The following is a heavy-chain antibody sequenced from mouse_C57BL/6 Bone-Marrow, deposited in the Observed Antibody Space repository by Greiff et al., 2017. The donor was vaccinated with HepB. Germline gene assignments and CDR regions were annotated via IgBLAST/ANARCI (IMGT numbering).Heavy chain of an antibody. D-gene: IGHD1-1*01. V-gene: IGHV1-7*01. Sequence: VQLQESGAELAKPGASVKLSCKASGYTFTSYWMHWVKQRPGQGLEWIGYINPSSGYTKYNQKFKDKATLTADKSSRTAYMQLSSLTYEDSAVFYCARAYYGSSYWYFDVWGTGTTVTVSS. J-gene: IGHJ1*03. CDR1: GYTFTSYW. CDR2: INPSSGYT. CDR3: ARAYYGSSYWYFDV.